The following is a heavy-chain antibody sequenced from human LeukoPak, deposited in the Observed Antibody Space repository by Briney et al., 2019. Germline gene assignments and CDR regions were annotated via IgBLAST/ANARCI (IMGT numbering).Heavy chain of an antibody. V-gene: IGHV4-4*07. D-gene: IGHD2-15*01. Sequence: PSETLSLTCTVSGGSISSCYWSWIRQPAGKGLEWIGRIYTSGSTNYNPSLKSRVTMSVDTSKNQFSLKLSSVTAADTAVYYCARSQDLYCSGGSCHRVGAFDIWGQGTMVTVSS. CDR1: GGSISSCY. CDR3: ARSQDLYCSGGSCHRVGAFDI. J-gene: IGHJ3*02. CDR2: IYTSGST.